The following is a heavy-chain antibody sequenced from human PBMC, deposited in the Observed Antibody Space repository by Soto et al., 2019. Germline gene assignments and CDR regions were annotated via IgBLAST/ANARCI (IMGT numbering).Heavy chain of an antibody. J-gene: IGHJ5*01. CDR2: IYYSGST. V-gene: IGHV4-59*01. D-gene: IGHD6-13*01. CDR3: ARGFGIVTAGTVGWFDS. CDR1: GGSISGYY. Sequence: PSETLSLTCTVSGGSISGYYWTWIRQPPGKGLEWIGYIYYSGSTNYNPSLKSRVTISLETSKRQFSLKLASVTAADTAVYYCARGFGIVTAGTVGWFDSWGQGTMVTVPQ.